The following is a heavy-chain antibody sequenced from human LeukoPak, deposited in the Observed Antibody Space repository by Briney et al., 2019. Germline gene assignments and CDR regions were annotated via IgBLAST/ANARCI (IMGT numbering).Heavy chain of an antibody. D-gene: IGHD4-17*01. J-gene: IGHJ3*02. CDR1: VYSFNTYT. V-gene: IGHV1-18*01. Sequence: ASVKVSCKASVYSFNTYTITWVRQAPGQGRDWMGWISTYNGNTNYAQMLQGRVTMTTDTSTSTAYMELRSLRSADTAVYYCARVGGDYGASDIWGQGTMVTASS. CDR3: ARVGGDYGASDI. CDR2: ISTYNGNT.